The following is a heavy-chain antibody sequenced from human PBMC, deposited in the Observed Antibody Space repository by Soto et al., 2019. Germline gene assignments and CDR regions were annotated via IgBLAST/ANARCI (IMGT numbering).Heavy chain of an antibody. CDR2: INAHSGGT. J-gene: IGHJ5*02. CDR1: GFSFTGYY. CDR3: AKDLTRQLAYWLDP. Sequence: ASVKVSCKASGFSFTGYYIHWLRQAPGQGLEWMGWINAHSGGTEYAQRFQGRVTLTRDTSIATAYLTLTSLTSDDTALYYCAKDLTRQLAYWLDPWGQGTQVTVSS. V-gene: IGHV1-2*02. D-gene: IGHD6-6*01.